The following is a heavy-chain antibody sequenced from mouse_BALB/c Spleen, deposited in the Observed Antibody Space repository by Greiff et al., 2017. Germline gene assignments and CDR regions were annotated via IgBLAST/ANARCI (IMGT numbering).Heavy chain of an antibody. J-gene: IGHJ2*01. D-gene: IGHD3-1*01. CDR2: ISSGSSTI. CDR3: ARSSRPHFDY. V-gene: IGHV5-17*02. CDR1: GFTFSSFG. Sequence: EVNVVESGGGLVQPGGSRKLSCAASGFTFSSFGMHWVRQAPEKGLEWVAYISSGSSTIYYADTVKGRFTISRDNPKNTLFLQMTSLRSEDTAMYYCARSSRPHFDYWGQGTTLTVSS.